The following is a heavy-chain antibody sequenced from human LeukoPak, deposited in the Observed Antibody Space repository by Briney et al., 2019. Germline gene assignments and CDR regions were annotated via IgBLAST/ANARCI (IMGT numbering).Heavy chain of an antibody. CDR2: IYYSGST. CDR1: GGSISSSSYY. J-gene: IGHJ5*02. CDR3: ASERITMVRGVRP. Sequence: SETLSLTCTVSGGSISSSSYYWGWIRQPPGKGLEWIGSIYYSGSTYYNPSLKSRVTISVGTSKNQFSLKLSSVTAADTAVYYCASERITMVRGVRPWGQGTLVTVSS. D-gene: IGHD3-10*01. V-gene: IGHV4-39*01.